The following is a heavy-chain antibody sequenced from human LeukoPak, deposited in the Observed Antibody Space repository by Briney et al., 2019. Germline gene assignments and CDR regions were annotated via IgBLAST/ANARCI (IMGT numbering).Heavy chain of an antibody. CDR2: ISAYNGHT. Sequence: GASVKVSCKASGYTFTKYGIAWVRQAPAQGPELVGWISAYNGHTESAQKFQGRVTMTTDTSTNTAYMELRSLRSDDTAVYYCARTGIDYGDYGLLDYWGQGSLVTVS. CDR1: GYTFTKYG. CDR3: ARTGIDYGDYGLLDY. J-gene: IGHJ4*02. V-gene: IGHV1-18*04. D-gene: IGHD4-17*01.